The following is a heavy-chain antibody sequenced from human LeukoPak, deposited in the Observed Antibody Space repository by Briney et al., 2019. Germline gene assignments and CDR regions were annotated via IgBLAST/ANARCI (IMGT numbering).Heavy chain of an antibody. CDR3: AKMESIAVAGDAFDI. D-gene: IGHD6-19*01. Sequence: AGGSLRLSCAASGFTFSSYGMHWVRQAPGKGLEWVAFIRYDGSNKYYADSVKGRFTISRDNSKKTLYLQMNSLRAEDTAVYYCAKMESIAVAGDAFDIWGQGTMVTVSS. CDR2: IRYDGSNK. V-gene: IGHV3-30*02. J-gene: IGHJ3*02. CDR1: GFTFSSYG.